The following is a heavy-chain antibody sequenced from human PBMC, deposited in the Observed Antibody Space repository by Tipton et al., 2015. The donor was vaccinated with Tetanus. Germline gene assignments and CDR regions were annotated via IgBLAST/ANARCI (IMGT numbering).Heavy chain of an antibody. CDR2: ISNSGRT. J-gene: IGHJ5*02. CDR3: ARDRGFTTYNYFVP. Sequence: TLSLTCTVSGASVRGGDYQWNWIRQPPGKGLEWLAYISNSGRTNSNYSLKSRITMSIDKSKNQFSLNLRSVTAADTAVYYCARDRGFTTYNYFVPWGQGTLVTVSS. D-gene: IGHD3-22*01. CDR1: GASVRGGDYQ. V-gene: IGHV4-61*08.